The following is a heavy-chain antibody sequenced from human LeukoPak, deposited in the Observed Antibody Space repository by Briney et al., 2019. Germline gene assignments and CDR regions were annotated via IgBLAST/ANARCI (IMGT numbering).Heavy chain of an antibody. CDR3: ARLTWELLHFGYFDY. V-gene: IGHV4-34*01. CDR2: INHSGST. Sequence: SETLSLTCAVYGGSFSGYYWSWIRQPPGKGLEWIGEINHSGSTNYNPSLKSRVTISVDTSKNQFSLKLSSVTAADTAVYYCARLTWELLHFGYFDYWGQGTLVTVSS. J-gene: IGHJ4*02. D-gene: IGHD1-26*01. CDR1: GGSFSGYY.